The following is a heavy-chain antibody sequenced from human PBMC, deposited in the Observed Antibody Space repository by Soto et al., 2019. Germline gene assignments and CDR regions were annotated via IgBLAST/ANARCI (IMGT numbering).Heavy chain of an antibody. CDR3: AKSVVPAAMVYYYYYMDV. CDR1: GFTFSSYA. Sequence: GGSLRLSCAASGFTFSSYAMSWVRQAPGKGLEWVSAISGSGGSTYYADSVKGRFTISRDNSKNTLYLQMNSLRAEDTAVYYCAKSVVPAAMVYYYYYMDVWGKGTTVTVSS. CDR2: ISGSGGST. D-gene: IGHD2-2*01. V-gene: IGHV3-23*01. J-gene: IGHJ6*03.